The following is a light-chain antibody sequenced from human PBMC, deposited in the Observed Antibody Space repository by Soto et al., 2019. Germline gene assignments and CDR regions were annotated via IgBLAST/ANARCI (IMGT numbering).Light chain of an antibody. CDR2: DAS. V-gene: IGKV3-11*01. CDR1: QSVSSY. J-gene: IGKJ5*01. Sequence: EIVLTQSPVTLSLSPGERATLSCRASQSVSSYLAWYQQKPGQAPRLLIYDASTRATGIPARFSGGGSGTDFTLTIDNLEPEDFAIYYCQQRSKWPPFTFGQGTRLEIK. CDR3: QQRSKWPPFT.